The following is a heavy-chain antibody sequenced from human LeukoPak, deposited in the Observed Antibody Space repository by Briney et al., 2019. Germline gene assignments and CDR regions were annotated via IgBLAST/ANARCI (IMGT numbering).Heavy chain of an antibody. J-gene: IGHJ4*02. D-gene: IGHD1-7*01. CDR3: ARSGGTWIYNF. Sequence: SETLSLTCTISDDSISNNRYFWAWIRQPPGKGLEWIGSINYSGRTYYNPSLKSRLTMSVDTAKRQFSLKLISVTAADTALYYCARSGGTWIYNFWGQGTLVIVSS. V-gene: IGHV4-39*07. CDR2: INYSGRT. CDR1: DDSISNNRYF.